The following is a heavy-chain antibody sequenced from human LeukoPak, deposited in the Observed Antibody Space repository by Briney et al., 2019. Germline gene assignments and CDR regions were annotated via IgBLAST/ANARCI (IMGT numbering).Heavy chain of an antibody. V-gene: IGHV3-33*01. CDR3: ARMSGSHIDY. Sequence: PGGSLRLSCAASGFIFSSNGMHWVRQAPGKGLEWVAVIWYDGSKKYYADSVKGRFTISRDNFKNTLDLQMDSLRAEDTAVYFCARMSGSHIDYWGQGTLVTVSS. D-gene: IGHD1-26*01. CDR2: IWYDGSKK. CDR1: GFIFSSNG. J-gene: IGHJ4*02.